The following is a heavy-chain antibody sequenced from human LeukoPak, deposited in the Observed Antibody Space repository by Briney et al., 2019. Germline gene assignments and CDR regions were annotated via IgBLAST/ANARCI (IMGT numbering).Heavy chain of an antibody. J-gene: IGHJ5*02. V-gene: IGHV4-59*01. CDR3: ARELRDFWSGYPYFNWFDP. CDR1: GGSISSYY. D-gene: IGHD3-3*01. CDR2: IYYSGST. Sequence: PSETLSLTCTVSGGSISSYYWSWIRQPPGKGLEWIGYIYYSGSTNYNPSLKSRVTISVDTSKNQFSLKLSPVTAADTAVYYCARELRDFWSGYPYFNWFDPWGQGTLVTVSS.